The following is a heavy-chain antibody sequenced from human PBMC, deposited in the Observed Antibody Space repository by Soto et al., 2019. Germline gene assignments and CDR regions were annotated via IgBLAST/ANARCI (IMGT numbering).Heavy chain of an antibody. V-gene: IGHV4-4*07. CDR3: ARDHSGTGLDV. Sequence: QRKLHESGPGLLKPSETLSLTCNVSGASVGTYYWSWIRQSAGKGLEWIGRIYTTGGVAYNSALKSRVNMSLARNNNHLTLEMTSVTAADTAVYFCARDHSGTGLDVWGRGATVSVYS. CDR1: GASVGTYY. CDR2: IYTTGGV. D-gene: IGHD1-26*01. J-gene: IGHJ6*02.